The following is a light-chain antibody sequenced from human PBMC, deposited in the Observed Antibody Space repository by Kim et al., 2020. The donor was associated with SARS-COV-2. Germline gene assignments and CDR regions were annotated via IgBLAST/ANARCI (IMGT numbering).Light chain of an antibody. CDR2: YDS. CDR1: NIGSKS. V-gene: IGLV3-21*04. CDR3: QVWDSGSDLYV. J-gene: IGLJ1*01. Sequence: APGKTASVTCGGNNIGSKSVHWYQQKPGQAPVLVIYYDSDRPSGIPERFSGSNSGNAATLTISRVEAGDEADYYCQVWDSGSDLYVFGTGTKVTVL.